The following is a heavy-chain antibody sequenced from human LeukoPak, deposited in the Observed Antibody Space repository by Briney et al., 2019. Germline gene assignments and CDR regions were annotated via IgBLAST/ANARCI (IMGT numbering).Heavy chain of an antibody. D-gene: IGHD3-16*01. CDR3: ARDRDWGYLDY. Sequence: KPSQTLSLTGTVSGGSISSGSYYWSWIRQPAGKGLEWIGRIYTSGSTNYNPSLKSRVTISVDTSKNQFSLKLSSVTAADTAVYYCARDRDWGYLDYWGQGTLVTVSS. CDR2: IYTSGST. J-gene: IGHJ4*02. CDR1: GGSISSGSYY. V-gene: IGHV4-61*02.